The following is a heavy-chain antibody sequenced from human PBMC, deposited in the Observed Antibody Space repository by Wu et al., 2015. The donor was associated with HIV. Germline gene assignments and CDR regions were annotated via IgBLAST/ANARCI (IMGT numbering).Heavy chain of an antibody. Sequence: QVQLVQSGAEVREPGASVKISCRPFGYSFPHKFIHWVRRAPGQGFEWMGLINPSSGDTNFAQKFRGRVTLTRETTRNRVYLELRSLRFDDTAFYYCARSHKWLQLRYQGNFDSWGQGTLVTVSS. J-gene: IGHJ4*01. CDR3: ARSHKWLQLRYQGNFDS. CDR2: INPSSGDT. D-gene: IGHD6-19*01. CDR1: GYSFPHKF. V-gene: IGHV1-46*01.